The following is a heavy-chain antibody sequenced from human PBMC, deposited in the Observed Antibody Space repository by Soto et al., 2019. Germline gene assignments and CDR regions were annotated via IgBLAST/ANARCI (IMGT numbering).Heavy chain of an antibody. V-gene: IGHV5-51*01. Sequence: GESLKISCKGSGYSFTSYWIGWVRQMPGKGLEWMGIIYPGDSDTRYSPSFQGQVPISADKSISNAYLQWSSLKASDTAMYYCARSDLRSSSSIYYGMDVWGQGTTVTVSS. CDR1: GYSFTSYW. CDR2: IYPGDSDT. CDR3: ARSDLRSSSSIYYGMDV. D-gene: IGHD6-6*01. J-gene: IGHJ6*02.